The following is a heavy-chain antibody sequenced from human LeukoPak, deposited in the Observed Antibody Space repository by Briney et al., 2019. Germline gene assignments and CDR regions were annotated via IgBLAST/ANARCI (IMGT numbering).Heavy chain of an antibody. CDR1: GGSISSGAYY. V-gene: IGHV4-31*03. D-gene: IGHD3-3*01. CDR3: ARDRRVTIFGVVTHRWFDP. Sequence: PSQTLSLTCTVSGGSISSGAYYWSWIRQLPGKGLEWIGYIYNSGSTDYNPSPKSRLTISVDTSKNQFSLKLSSVTAADTAVYYCARDRRVTIFGVVTHRWFDPRGQGTLVTVSS. J-gene: IGHJ5*02. CDR2: IYNSGST.